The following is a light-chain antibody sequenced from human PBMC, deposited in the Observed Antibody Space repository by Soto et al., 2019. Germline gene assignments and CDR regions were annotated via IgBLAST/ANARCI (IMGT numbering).Light chain of an antibody. V-gene: IGLV2-14*01. CDR2: DVS. Sequence: ALTQPASVSGSPGQSITISCTGTSSDVGGYNYVSWYQQHPGKAPKVMIYDVSNRPSGVSNRFSGSKSGNTASLTISGLQAEDEADYYCSSYTGSSTLVFGGGTKLTVL. CDR3: SSYTGSSTLV. CDR1: SSDVGGYNY. J-gene: IGLJ2*01.